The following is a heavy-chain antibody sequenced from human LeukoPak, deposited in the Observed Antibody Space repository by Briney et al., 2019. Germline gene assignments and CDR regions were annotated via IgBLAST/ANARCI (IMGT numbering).Heavy chain of an antibody. CDR3: AIINIAAARRWFDP. CDR1: GSSISSDYY. Sequence: SETLSLTCAVSGSSISSDYYWGWIRQPPGKGLEWIAIIYHSGSTNYTPSLKSRVTISIDTSKNQFSLKLSSLTSADTAVYDCAIINIAAARRWFDPWGQGTLVTVSS. CDR2: IYHSGST. V-gene: IGHV4-38-2*01. J-gene: IGHJ5*02. D-gene: IGHD6-13*01.